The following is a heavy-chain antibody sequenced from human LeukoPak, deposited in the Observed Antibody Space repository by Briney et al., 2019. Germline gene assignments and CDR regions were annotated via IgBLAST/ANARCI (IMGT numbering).Heavy chain of an antibody. CDR1: GFTFRDYG. J-gene: IGHJ4*02. V-gene: IGHV3-30*02. CDR2: IRNDGSDK. CDR3: VKRGSGSYDVDY. D-gene: IGHD1-26*01. Sequence: PGGSLRLSCAASGFTFRDYGMHWVRQAPDRGLEWVPSIRNDGSDKYYEDSVKGRFAIPRDNSKNTVHLQMDSLRAEDSAVYYCVKRGSGSYDVDYWGQGTLVTVSS.